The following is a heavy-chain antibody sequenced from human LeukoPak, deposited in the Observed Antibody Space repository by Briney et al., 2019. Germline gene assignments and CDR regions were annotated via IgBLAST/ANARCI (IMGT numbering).Heavy chain of an antibody. V-gene: IGHV3-23*01. D-gene: IGHD3-16*02. CDR3: AKDQKYDDYVWGSYRFDY. CDR1: GFTFSSYA. J-gene: IGHJ4*02. Sequence: VGSLRLSCAASGFTFSSYAMSWVCQAPGKGLEWVPAISGSGGSTYYADSVKGRFTISRDNSKNTLYLQMNSLRAEDTAVYYCAKDQKYDDYVWGSYRFDYWGQGTLVTVSS. CDR2: ISGSGGST.